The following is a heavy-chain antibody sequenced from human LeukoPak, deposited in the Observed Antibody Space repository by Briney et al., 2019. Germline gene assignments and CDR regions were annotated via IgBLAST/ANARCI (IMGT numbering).Heavy chain of an antibody. Sequence: GGSLRLSCAASGFTFSSYAMQWVRQAPGKGLEWVAVISYDGSNKYYADSVKGRFTISRDNSKNTLYLQMNSLRAEDTAVYYCARDSGYANDYWGQGTLVTVSS. J-gene: IGHJ4*02. CDR3: ARDSGYANDY. CDR1: GFTFSSYA. CDR2: ISYDGSNK. V-gene: IGHV3-30-3*01. D-gene: IGHD5-18*01.